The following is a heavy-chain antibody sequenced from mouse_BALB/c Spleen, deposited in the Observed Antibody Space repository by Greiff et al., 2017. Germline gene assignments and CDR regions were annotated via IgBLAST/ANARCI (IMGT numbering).Heavy chain of an antibody. CDR3: TIGDYDTWFAY. CDR1: GYTFTSYY. V-gene: IGHV1S16*01. Sequence: QVQLQQSGAELVKPGASVKLSCKASGYTFTSYYMYWVKQRPGQGLEWIGEINPSNGGTNFNEKFKSKATLTVDKSSSTAYMQLSSLTSEDSAVYYCTIGDYDTWFAYWGQGTLVTVSA. CDR2: INPSNGGT. D-gene: IGHD2-4*01. J-gene: IGHJ3*01.